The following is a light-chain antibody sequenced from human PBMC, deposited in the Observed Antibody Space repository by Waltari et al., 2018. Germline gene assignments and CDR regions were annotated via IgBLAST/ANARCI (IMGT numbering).Light chain of an antibody. V-gene: IGLV4-69*01. CDR1: SGHSRNT. J-gene: IGLJ3*02. CDR2: VNSDGSH. Sequence: QLVLTQSPSASASLGASVKLTCTLSSGHSRNTIAWPQQQPEKGPRYLMKVNSDGSHSKGDEIPDRFSGSSSGAERYLTISSLQSEDEADYYCQTGGHGTWVFGGGTKLTVL. CDR3: QTGGHGTWV.